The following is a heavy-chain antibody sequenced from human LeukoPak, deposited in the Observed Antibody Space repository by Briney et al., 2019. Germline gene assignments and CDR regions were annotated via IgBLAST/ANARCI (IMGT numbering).Heavy chain of an antibody. V-gene: IGHV3-7*03. CDR1: GFTFSSYW. CDR2: IKGDGSVK. D-gene: IGHD3-22*01. CDR3: AKGLWDDSSGYVVGAFDI. J-gene: IGHJ3*02. Sequence: PGGSLRLSCAASGFTFSSYWMSWVRQAPGKGLEWVGQIKGDGSVKHYVDSVRGRFTISRDNAKNSLYLHMNSLRAEDTALYYCAKGLWDDSSGYVVGAFDIWGQGTMATVSS.